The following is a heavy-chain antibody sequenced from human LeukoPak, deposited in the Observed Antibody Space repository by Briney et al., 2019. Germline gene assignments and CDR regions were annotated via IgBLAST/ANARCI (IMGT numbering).Heavy chain of an antibody. CDR2: INHSGST. V-gene: IGHV4-34*01. Sequence: SETLSLTCAVYGGSFSGYYWSWIRQPPGKGLEWIGEINHSGSTNYNPSLKSRVTISVDTSKNQFSLKLSSVTAADTAVYYCARVLFQKGYSSSWYPYYYYYYMDVWGKGTTVTVSS. CDR1: GGSFSGYY. D-gene: IGHD6-13*01. CDR3: ARVLFQKGYSSSWYPYYYYYYMDV. J-gene: IGHJ6*03.